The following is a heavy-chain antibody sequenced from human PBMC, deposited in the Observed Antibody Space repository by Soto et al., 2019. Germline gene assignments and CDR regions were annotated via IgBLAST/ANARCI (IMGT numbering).Heavy chain of an antibody. CDR2: VHYSRDT. V-gene: IGHV4-61*08. D-gene: IGHD3-16*01. Sequence: QVQLQESGPGLLRPSETLSLTCAVSGASVGCRAHHWSWIRQTPGKGLEWIAYVHYSRDTKSNPSLQSRVTISMARSRNLISLWLSSVTDADAAIYYCVTAYYQTDDYHKIDWGQGTLVTVSS. CDR1: GASVGCRAHH. CDR3: VTAYYQTDDYHKID. J-gene: IGHJ4*02.